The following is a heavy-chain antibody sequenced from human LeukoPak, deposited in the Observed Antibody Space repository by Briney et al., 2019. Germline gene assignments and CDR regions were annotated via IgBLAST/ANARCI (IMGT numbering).Heavy chain of an antibody. CDR3: ARLEPSLRGPTFDY. Sequence: GGSLRLSCAASGFTFSSYEMNWVRQAPGKGLEWVSYISSSGSTIYYADSVKGRFTISRDNAKNSLYLQMNSLRAEDTAVYYCARLEPSLRGPTFDYWGQGTPVTVSS. D-gene: IGHD4-17*01. J-gene: IGHJ4*02. CDR2: ISSSGSTI. V-gene: IGHV3-48*03. CDR1: GFTFSSYE.